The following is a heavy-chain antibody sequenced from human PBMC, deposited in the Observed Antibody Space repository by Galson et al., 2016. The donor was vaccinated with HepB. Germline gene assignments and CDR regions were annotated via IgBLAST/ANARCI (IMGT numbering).Heavy chain of an antibody. V-gene: IGHV3-23*01. J-gene: IGHJ4*02. D-gene: IGHD1-1*01. CDR2: IGGSGNKT. Sequence: SLRLSCAASGFSFSSYAMSWVHQAPGKGLHWVSGIGGSGNKTYSADSVKGRFTISRDNSKNTLYLQMNSLRAEDTAVYYCAKVTGAIPTRFDYWGQGTLVTVSS. CDR3: AKVTGAIPTRFDY. CDR1: GFSFSSYA.